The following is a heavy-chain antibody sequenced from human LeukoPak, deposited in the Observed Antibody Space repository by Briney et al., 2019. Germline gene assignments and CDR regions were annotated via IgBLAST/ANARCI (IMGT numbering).Heavy chain of an antibody. V-gene: IGHV3-33*06. J-gene: IGHJ4*02. Sequence: GGSLRLSCAASGFTFSDYGMHWVRQAPGKGLEWVAVIWYDGSNKYYADSVKGRFTVSRDNSKNTLDLQMNSLRAEDTAVYYCANVRYFDWYYFDHWGQGTLVTVSS. CDR1: GFTFSDYG. D-gene: IGHD3-9*01. CDR2: IWYDGSNK. CDR3: ANVRYFDWYYFDH.